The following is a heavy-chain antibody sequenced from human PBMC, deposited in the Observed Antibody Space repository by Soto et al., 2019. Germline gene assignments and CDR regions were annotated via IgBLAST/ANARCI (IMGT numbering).Heavy chain of an antibody. J-gene: IGHJ4*02. D-gene: IGHD3-16*01. CDR2: VKEDGSEL. CDR3: ARDIGFDYVN. CDR1: GFNVMSYW. Sequence: PGVSLRLSCAVSGFNVMSYWMSWVRQAPGKGLEWVASVKEDGSELYYLHSVRGRFSISRDSAGNALHLTMNYLSAEDTGVYFCARDIGFDYVNWGQGIPVTVSS. V-gene: IGHV3-7*01.